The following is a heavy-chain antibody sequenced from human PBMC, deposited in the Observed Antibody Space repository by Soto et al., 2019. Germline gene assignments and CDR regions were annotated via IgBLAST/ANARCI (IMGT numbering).Heavy chain of an antibody. Sequence: QVHLVQSGPEVREPGSSVKVSCKASGGSFSSDAITWVRQAPGQGLEWFGEIIPMFDTPNYAPEFQGRVTITADTATTTVYMEVNRLTPDDTAVYYCAREVVTETTLGYFDFWGQGALVTVSS. J-gene: IGHJ4*02. CDR3: AREVVTETTLGYFDF. D-gene: IGHD2-21*02. CDR2: IIPMFDTP. V-gene: IGHV1-69*06. CDR1: GGSFSSDA.